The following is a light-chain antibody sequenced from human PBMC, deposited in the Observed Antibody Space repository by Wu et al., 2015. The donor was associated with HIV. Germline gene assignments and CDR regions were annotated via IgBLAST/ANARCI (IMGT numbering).Light chain of an antibody. CDR2: GAS. J-gene: IGKJ1*01. Sequence: EIVMTQSPATLSVSPGERATLSCRASQSVSNNLAWYQHKPGQAPRLLIYGASTRATGIPARFSGSGSGTEFTLTISSLQSEDFALYYCQQYKNWPPSXTFGQGTKVEIK. CDR1: QSVSNN. V-gene: IGKV3-15*01. CDR3: QQYKNWPPSXT.